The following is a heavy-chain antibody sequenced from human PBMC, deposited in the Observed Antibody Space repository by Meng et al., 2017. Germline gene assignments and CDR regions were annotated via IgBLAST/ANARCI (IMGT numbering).Heavy chain of an antibody. Sequence: VPVQESGHGLVQPSGTLSSTAVVSGRSYSSSSWWSWVRQPPGKGLEWIGEIYHSGSTNYKPSLKSRVTISVDKSKNQFSLKLSSVTAADTAVYYCARERYSSGWDRFDYWGQGTLVTVSS. CDR2: IYHSGST. J-gene: IGHJ4*02. V-gene: IGHV4-4*02. CDR1: GRSYSSSSW. D-gene: IGHD6-19*01. CDR3: ARERYSSGWDRFDY.